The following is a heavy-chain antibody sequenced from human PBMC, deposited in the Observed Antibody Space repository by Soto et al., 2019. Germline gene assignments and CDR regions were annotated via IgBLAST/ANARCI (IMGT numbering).Heavy chain of an antibody. V-gene: IGHV1-2*04. CDR2: INPNSGGT. Sequence: GASVKVSCKASGYTFTGYYMHWVRQAPGQGLEWMGWINPNSGGTNYAQKFQGWVTMTRGTSISTAYMELSRLRSDDTAVYYCARDAIYYDSSGSLDYWGQGTLVTVSS. J-gene: IGHJ4*02. CDR1: GYTFTGYY. D-gene: IGHD3-22*01. CDR3: ARDAIYYDSSGSLDY.